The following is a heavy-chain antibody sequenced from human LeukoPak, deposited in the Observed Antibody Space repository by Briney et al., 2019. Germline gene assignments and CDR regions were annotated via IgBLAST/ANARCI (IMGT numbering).Heavy chain of an antibody. D-gene: IGHD4-17*01. CDR2: IWYDGSNK. CDR3: ARDWIDGAHFSLDY. J-gene: IGHJ4*02. CDR1: GFTFSTYG. V-gene: IGHV3-33*01. Sequence: GRSLRLSCAASGFTFSTYGMHWVRQAPGKGLEWVAVIWYDGSNKYYADSVKGRFTISRDNSKSTLYLQMNGLRAEDTAVDYCARDWIDGAHFSLDYWGEGTLVTFSS.